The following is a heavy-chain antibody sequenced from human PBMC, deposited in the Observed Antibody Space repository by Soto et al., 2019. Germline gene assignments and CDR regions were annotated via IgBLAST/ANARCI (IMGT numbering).Heavy chain of an antibody. CDR1: GGSISSSSYY. CDR2: IYYSGST. J-gene: IGHJ4*02. V-gene: IGHV4-39*01. D-gene: IGHD1-26*01. Sequence: QLQLQESGPGLVKPSETLSLTCTVSGGSISSSSYYWGWIRQPPGKGLEWIGSIYYSGSTYYNPSLKSRVTISVDTSKNQFSLKLSSVTAADTAVYYCARLRYSGSYPDYWGQGTLVTVSS. CDR3: ARLRYSGSYPDY.